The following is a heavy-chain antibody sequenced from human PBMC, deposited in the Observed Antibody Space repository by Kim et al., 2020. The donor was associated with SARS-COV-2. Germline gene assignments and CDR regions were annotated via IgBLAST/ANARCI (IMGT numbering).Heavy chain of an antibody. V-gene: IGHV3-21*01. CDR1: GFTFSSYS. Sequence: GGSLRLSCAASGFTFSSYSMNWVRQAPGKGLEWVSSISSSSYIYYADSVKGRFTISRDNAKNSLYLQMNSLRAEDTAVYYCATWWLRVRSVYYYGMDVWGQGTTVTVSS. CDR3: ATWWLRVRSVYYYGMDV. CDR2: ISSSSYI. J-gene: IGHJ6*02. D-gene: IGHD5-12*01.